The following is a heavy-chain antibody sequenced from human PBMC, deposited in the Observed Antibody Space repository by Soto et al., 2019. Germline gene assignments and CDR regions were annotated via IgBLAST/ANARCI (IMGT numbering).Heavy chain of an antibody. J-gene: IGHJ4*02. CDR1: GFTFSSYA. Sequence: HPGGSLRLSCAASGFTFSSYAMSWVRQAPGKGLEWVSVISSRGGSTYYADSVKGRFTISRDNSKNTLYLQMNSLRAEDTAVYYCAKDLPDPGYYWGQGMLVTVSS. V-gene: IGHV3-23*01. CDR3: AKDLPDPGYY. CDR2: ISSRGGST.